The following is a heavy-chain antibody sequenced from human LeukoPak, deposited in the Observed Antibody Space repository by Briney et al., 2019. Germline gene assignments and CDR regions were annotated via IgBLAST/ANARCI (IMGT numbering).Heavy chain of an antibody. J-gene: IGHJ5*02. CDR2: INHSGST. CDR3: ALVVPAITGWFDP. CDR1: GGSFSGYY. D-gene: IGHD2-2*01. V-gene: IGHV4-34*01. Sequence: PSETLSHTCAVYGGSFSGYYWSWIRQPSGKGLEWIGEINHSGSTNYNPSLKRRVTISVDTSKNQFSLKLSSVTAADTAVYYCALVVPAITGWFDPWGQGTLVTVSS.